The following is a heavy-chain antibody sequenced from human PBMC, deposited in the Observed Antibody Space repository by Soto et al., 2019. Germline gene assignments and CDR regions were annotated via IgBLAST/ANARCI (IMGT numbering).Heavy chain of an antibody. CDR3: ARDKDRQQLGGNYYYMLDV. J-gene: IGHJ6*02. V-gene: IGHV1-69*13. Sequence: QVQLEQSGAEVKKPGSSVEVSCRASGGTFGTSAISSVRQAPGQGLEWMGGIMPIFRTPDYAQRFQGRVTITADESTSTAYMELSGLRSDDTAVYYCARDKDRQQLGGNYYYMLDVWGQGTTVTVSS. D-gene: IGHD3-3*02. CDR1: GGTFGTSA. CDR2: IMPIFRTP.